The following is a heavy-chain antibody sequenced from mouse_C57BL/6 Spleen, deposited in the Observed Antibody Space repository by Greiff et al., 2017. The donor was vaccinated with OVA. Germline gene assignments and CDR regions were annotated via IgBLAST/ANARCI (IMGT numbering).Heavy chain of an antibody. CDR3: ARSKGRLHAWFAY. J-gene: IGHJ3*01. CDR2: IYPGSGNT. Sequence: VQLQESGAELVRPGASVKLSCKASGYTFTDYYINWVKQRPGQGLEWIARIYPGSGNTYYNEKFKGKATLTAEKSSSTAYMQLSSLTSEDSAVYFCARSKGRLHAWFAYWGQGTLVTVSA. CDR1: GYTFTDYY. D-gene: IGHD2-4*01. V-gene: IGHV1-76*01.